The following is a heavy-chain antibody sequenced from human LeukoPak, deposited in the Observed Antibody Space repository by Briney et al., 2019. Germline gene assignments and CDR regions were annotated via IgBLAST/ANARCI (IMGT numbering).Heavy chain of an antibody. V-gene: IGHV3-30*18. D-gene: IGHD3-3*01. CDR3: AKENDFVY. CDR1: GFTFSNYD. Sequence: PGNSLRLSCAASGFTFSNYDMHWVRQAPGKGLEWVAVISYDGTNKYYADSVKGRFTISRDNSKSTLYLQMNSLRAEDTAVYYCAKENDFVYWGQGTLVTVSP. J-gene: IGHJ4*02. CDR2: ISYDGTNK.